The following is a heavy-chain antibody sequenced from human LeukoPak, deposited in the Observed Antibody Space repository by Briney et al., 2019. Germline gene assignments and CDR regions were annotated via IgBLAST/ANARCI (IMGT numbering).Heavy chain of an antibody. J-gene: IGHJ4*02. CDR1: GGSISSYY. V-gene: IGHV4-59*08. CDR3: ARHLPERHYDILTGYYFVPQSYFDY. CDR2: IYYSGST. D-gene: IGHD3-9*01. Sequence: SETLSLTCTVSGGSISSYYWSWIRQPPGKGLERIGYIYYSGSTNYNPSLKSRVTISVDTSKNQFSLKLSSVTAADTAVYYCARHLPERHYDILTGYYFVPQSYFDYWGQGTLVTVSS.